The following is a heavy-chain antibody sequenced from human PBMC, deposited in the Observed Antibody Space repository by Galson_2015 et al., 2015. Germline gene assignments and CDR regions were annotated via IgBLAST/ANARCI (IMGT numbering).Heavy chain of an antibody. D-gene: IGHD2-2*01. J-gene: IGHJ4*02. CDR1: GFPFSSYA. V-gene: IGHV3-30*01. Sequence: SLRLSCAASGFPFSSYAMHWVRQAPGKGLEWVAVISYDGSNKYYADSVKGRFTISRDNSKNTLYLQMNSLRDEDTAVYYCARDRILVVPAALHDPLDYWGQGTLVTVSS. CDR3: ARDRILVVPAALHDPLDY. CDR2: ISYDGSNK.